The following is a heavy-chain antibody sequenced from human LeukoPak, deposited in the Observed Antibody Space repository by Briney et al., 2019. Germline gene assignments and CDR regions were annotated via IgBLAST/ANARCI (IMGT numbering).Heavy chain of an antibody. V-gene: IGHV1-18*01. CDR1: GYTFTSYG. CDR2: ISAYNGNT. D-gene: IGHD3-22*01. J-gene: IGHJ6*02. Sequence: ASVKVSCKASGYTFTSYGISWVRQAPGQGLEWMGWISAYNGNTNYALKLQGRVTMTTDTSTSTAYMELRSLRSDDTAVYYCARAGSGDDSSGYPRYYGMDVWGQGTTVTVSS. CDR3: ARAGSGDDSSGYPRYYGMDV.